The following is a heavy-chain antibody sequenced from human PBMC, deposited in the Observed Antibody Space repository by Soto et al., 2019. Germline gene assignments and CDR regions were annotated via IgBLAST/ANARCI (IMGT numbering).Heavy chain of an antibody. V-gene: IGHV3-30*18. CDR3: AKGLVGANYYYGMDV. CDR2: ISYDGSNK. CDR1: GFTFSSYG. D-gene: IGHD1-26*01. J-gene: IGHJ6*02. Sequence: GGSLRLSCAASGFTFSSYGMHWVRQAPGKGLEWVAVISYDGSNKYYADSVKGRFTISRDNSKNTLYLQMNSLRAEDTAVYYCAKGLVGANYYYGMDVWGQGTTVTVSS.